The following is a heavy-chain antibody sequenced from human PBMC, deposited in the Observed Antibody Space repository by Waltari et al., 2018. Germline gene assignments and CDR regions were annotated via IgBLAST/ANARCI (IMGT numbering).Heavy chain of an antibody. Sequence: QLQLQESGPGLVKPSETLSLTCTVSGGSISSSSYYWGWIRQPPGKGLEWIGSIYYSGSTYYNPSLKSRVTISVDTSKNQFSLNLSSVTAADTAVYYCARDRVGADGRVSFDYWGQGTLVTVSS. CDR2: IYYSGST. J-gene: IGHJ4*02. V-gene: IGHV4-39*07. CDR1: GGSISSSSYY. D-gene: IGHD1-26*01. CDR3: ARDRVGADGRVSFDY.